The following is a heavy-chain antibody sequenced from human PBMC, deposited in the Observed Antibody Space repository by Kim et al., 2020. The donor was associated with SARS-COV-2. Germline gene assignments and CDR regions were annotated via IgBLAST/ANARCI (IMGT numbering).Heavy chain of an antibody. CDR2: ISGSGGST. J-gene: IGHJ4*02. Sequence: GGSLRLSCAASGFTFSSYAMSWVRQAPGKGLEWVSAISGSGGSTYYADSVKGRFTISRDNSKNTLYLQMNSLRAEDAAVYYCAKTAYVWGSYRPSSPDYWGQGTLVTVSS. D-gene: IGHD3-16*02. CDR1: GFTFSSYA. CDR3: AKTAYVWGSYRPSSPDY. V-gene: IGHV3-23*01.